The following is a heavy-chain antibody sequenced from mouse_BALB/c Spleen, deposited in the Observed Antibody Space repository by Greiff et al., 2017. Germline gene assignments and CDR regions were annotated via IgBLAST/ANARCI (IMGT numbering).Heavy chain of an antibody. J-gene: IGHJ4*01. D-gene: IGHD1-1*01. V-gene: IGHV5-17*02. CDR1: GFTFSSYA. Sequence: EVQGVESGGGLVKPGGSLKLSCAASGFTFSSYAMSWVRQTPEKGLEWVAYISSGSSTIYYADTVKGRFTISRDNPKNTLFLQMTSLRSEDTAMYYCARGDYYGSSLYAMDYWGQGTSVTVSS. CDR3: ARGDYYGSSLYAMDY. CDR2: ISSGSSTI.